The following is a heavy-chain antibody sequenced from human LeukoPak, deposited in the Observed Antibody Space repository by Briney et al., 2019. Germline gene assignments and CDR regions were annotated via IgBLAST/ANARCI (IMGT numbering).Heavy chain of an antibody. V-gene: IGHV1-69*13. CDR3: ARASYYYYYMDV. CDR2: IIPIFGTA. Sequence: ASVKVSCKASGGTFSSYAISWVRQAPGQGLEWMGGIIPIFGTANYAQKFQGRVTITADESTSTAYMELSSLRSEDTAVYYCARASYYYYYMDVWGKGTTVTISS. CDR1: GGTFSSYA. J-gene: IGHJ6*03.